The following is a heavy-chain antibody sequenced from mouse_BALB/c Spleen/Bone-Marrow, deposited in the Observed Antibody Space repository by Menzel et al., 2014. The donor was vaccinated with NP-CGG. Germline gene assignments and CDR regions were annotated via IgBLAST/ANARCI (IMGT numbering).Heavy chain of an antibody. J-gene: IGHJ4*01. Sequence: QVQLQQSGPGLVQPSQRLSIPCTVSGFSLTSYGVHWVRQPPGKGLEWLGAIWSGGSTDYNAAFISRLSISKDNSKSQVFFKMNSLQADDTAIYYCARQPLRRHAMDYWGQGTSVTVSS. CDR3: ARQPLRRHAMDY. D-gene: IGHD1-2*01. CDR2: IWSGGST. CDR1: GFSLTSYG. V-gene: IGHV2-4*02.